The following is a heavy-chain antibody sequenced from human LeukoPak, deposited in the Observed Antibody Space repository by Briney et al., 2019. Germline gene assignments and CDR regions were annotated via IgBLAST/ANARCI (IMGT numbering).Heavy chain of an antibody. CDR3: ARNAYGGDIFDY. CDR1: GFAFNTYA. Sequence: PGRSLRLSCAASGFAFNTYAMHWVRQAPGKGLEWVAIIWYDGSSENYVDSVQGRFTIFRDNSKNTLYLQMNSLRAEDTAVYYCARNAYGGDIFDYWGQGTLVTVSS. J-gene: IGHJ4*02. CDR2: IWYDGSSE. V-gene: IGHV3-33*01. D-gene: IGHD4/OR15-4a*01.